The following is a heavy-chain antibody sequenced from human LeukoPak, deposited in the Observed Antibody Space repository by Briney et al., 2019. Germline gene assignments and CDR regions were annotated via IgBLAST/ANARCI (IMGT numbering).Heavy chain of an antibody. CDR3: ARDFRGRGYSYGPFDY. Sequence: PWGFLRLSCAASGFTFSDYYMSWVRQAPGKGLEWVSYISSSGSTIYYADSVKGRFTISRDNAKNSLYLQMNSLRAEDTAVYYCARDFRGRGYSYGPFDYWGQGTLVTVSS. D-gene: IGHD5-18*01. V-gene: IGHV3-11*01. J-gene: IGHJ4*02. CDR2: ISSSGSTI. CDR1: GFTFSDYY.